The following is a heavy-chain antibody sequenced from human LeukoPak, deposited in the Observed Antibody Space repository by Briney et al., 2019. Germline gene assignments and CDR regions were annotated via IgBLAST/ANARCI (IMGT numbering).Heavy chain of an antibody. D-gene: IGHD3-22*01. CDR3: AKDDYDSSGPFDY. J-gene: IGHJ4*02. Sequence: GGSLRLSCAASGFTFSSYAMSWVRQAPGKGLEWVSAISGSGGSTCYADSVKGRFTISRDNSKNTLYLQMNSLRAEDTAVYYCAKDDYDSSGPFDYWGQGTLVTVSS. CDR2: ISGSGGST. CDR1: GFTFSSYA. V-gene: IGHV3-23*01.